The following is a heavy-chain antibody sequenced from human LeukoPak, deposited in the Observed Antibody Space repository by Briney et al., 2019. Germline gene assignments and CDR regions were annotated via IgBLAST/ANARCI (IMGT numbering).Heavy chain of an antibody. CDR2: IYYSGST. J-gene: IGHJ4*02. V-gene: IGHV4-39*01. CDR1: GGSISSSSYY. CDR3: ARHVYGIVGATISDY. D-gene: IGHD1-26*01. Sequence: PSETLSLTCTVSGGSISSSSYYWGWIRQPPGKGLEWIGSIYYSGSTFYNPSPQSRVTISVDTSKNQFSLKQRSVTAADTAVYYCARHVYGIVGATISDYWGQGTLVTVSS.